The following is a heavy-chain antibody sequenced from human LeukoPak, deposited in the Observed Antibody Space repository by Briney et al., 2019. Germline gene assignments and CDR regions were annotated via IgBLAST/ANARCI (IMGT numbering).Heavy chain of an antibody. CDR1: GDSISSHY. V-gene: IGHV4-59*11. D-gene: IGHD6-13*01. CDR3: ATDSSNTDAFDI. J-gene: IGHJ3*02. Sequence: SETLSLTCTVSGDSISSHYWSWIRQPPGKGLEWIGYIFYNGHTNYNPSLTSQVTMSVDTSKNQFSLRLSSVTATDTAIYYCATDSSNTDAFDIWGQGTMVTVSS. CDR2: IFYNGHT.